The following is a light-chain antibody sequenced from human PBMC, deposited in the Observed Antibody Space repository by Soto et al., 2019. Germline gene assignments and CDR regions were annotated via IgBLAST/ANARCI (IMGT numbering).Light chain of an antibody. Sequence: EIVMTQSPATLSVSPGERATLSCRASQSINSNLAWYQQKTGQAPRLLMYDASIRATGFPARFSGGGSGTEFTLTISNLQSEDFVVYYCQQYNRRPLTFGGGTKVEIK. CDR1: QSINSN. J-gene: IGKJ4*01. CDR3: QQYNRRPLT. V-gene: IGKV3-15*01. CDR2: DAS.